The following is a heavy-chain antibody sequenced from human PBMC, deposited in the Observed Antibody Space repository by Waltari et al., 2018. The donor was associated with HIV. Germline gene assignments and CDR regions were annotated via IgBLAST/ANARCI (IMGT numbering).Heavy chain of an antibody. D-gene: IGHD2-15*01. CDR2: IYNNGDT. CDR1: GGSISSHY. J-gene: IGHJ4*02. CDR3: AREAHCSGGTCYRPY. Sequence: QVQLQESGPGLVKPSETLSLTCTVSGGSISSHYWSWIRQSPGRGLEWIGYIYNNGDTKYSPSFKGRGTISLDTSKSQFFLKLRSVAAADTAVYYCAREAHCSGGTCYRPYWGQGALVTVSS. V-gene: IGHV4-59*11.